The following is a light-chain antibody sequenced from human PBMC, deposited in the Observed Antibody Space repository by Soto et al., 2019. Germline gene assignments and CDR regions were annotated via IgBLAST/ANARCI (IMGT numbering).Light chain of an antibody. CDR1: QGIRSD. J-gene: IGKJ1*01. Sequence: IQMTQSTSSLSASVGDRVTITCRASQGIRSDLGWFQQKPGKAPRLLISAASILQSGVPSRFSGSGSGTDFTLTISSLQPEDVASYYCLQDYTYPWTFGQGTKVDI. CDR2: AAS. V-gene: IGKV1-6*01. CDR3: LQDYTYPWT.